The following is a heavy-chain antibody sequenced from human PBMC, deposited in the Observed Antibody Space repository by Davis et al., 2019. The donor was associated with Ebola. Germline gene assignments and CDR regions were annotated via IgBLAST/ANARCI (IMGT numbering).Heavy chain of an antibody. CDR3: ARDMLDYIWGSYRSFDY. V-gene: IGHV1-18*01. D-gene: IGHD3-16*02. CDR1: GYTFTSYG. CDR2: ISAYNGNT. Sequence: ASVKVSCKASGYTFTSYGISWVRQAPGQGLKWMGWISAYNGNTNYAQKLQGRVTMTTDTSTSTAYMELRSLRSDDTAVYYCARDMLDYIWGSYRSFDYWGQGTLVTVSS. J-gene: IGHJ4*02.